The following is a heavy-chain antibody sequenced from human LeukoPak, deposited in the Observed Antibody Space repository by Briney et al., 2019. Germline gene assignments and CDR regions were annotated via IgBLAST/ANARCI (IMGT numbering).Heavy chain of an antibody. CDR3: VRYVVSGSGIYYFDY. CDR1: GGSISSSSHY. Sequence: PWETLSLTCTVSGGSISSSSHYWSCIRQPPGEGLEWIASVYYSGRTYYNPSLKSRVTISVDTSKNQFSLKLSSVTAADTAVFYCVRYVVSGSGIYYFDYWGQGTLVTVSS. J-gene: IGHJ4*02. D-gene: IGHD3-10*01. V-gene: IGHV4-39*01. CDR2: VYYSGRT.